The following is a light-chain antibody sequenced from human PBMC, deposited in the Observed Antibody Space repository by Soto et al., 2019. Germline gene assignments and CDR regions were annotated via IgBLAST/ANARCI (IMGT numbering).Light chain of an antibody. Sequence: QSALTQPASVYGSPGQSITISCTGTSKDIGGYNYVSWYQQYPDKAPTLIIYDVSNRPSGVSTRFSGSKSGNRASLTISGLQAEDEADYYCSSYTTTTTSCVFGTGTKVTVL. J-gene: IGLJ1*01. CDR1: SKDIGGYNY. CDR3: SSYTTTTTSCV. V-gene: IGLV2-14*01. CDR2: DVS.